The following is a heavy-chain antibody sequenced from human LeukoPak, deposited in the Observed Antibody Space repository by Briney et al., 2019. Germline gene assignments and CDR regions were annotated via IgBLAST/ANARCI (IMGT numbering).Heavy chain of an antibody. CDR3: AREYSGSGYAYYHYMDV. Sequence: SETLSLTCTVSGGSISSYYWSWIRQPPGKGLEWIGEINHSGSTNYNPSLKSRVTMSVDTSKNQFSLKLSSVTAADTAVYYCAREYSGSGYAYYHYMDVWGKGTTVTISS. CDR2: INHSGST. J-gene: IGHJ6*03. D-gene: IGHD5-12*01. V-gene: IGHV4-59*12. CDR1: GGSISSYY.